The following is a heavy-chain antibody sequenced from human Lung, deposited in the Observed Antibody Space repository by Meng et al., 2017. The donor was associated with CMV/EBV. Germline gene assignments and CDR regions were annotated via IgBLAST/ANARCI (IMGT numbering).Heavy chain of an antibody. V-gene: IGHV6-1*01. D-gene: IGHD4-23*01. Sequence: QVQLAQSGPGLVKPSPTLSLTCAISGDIVSSNSAAWHWIRQSPSRGLEWLGRTYYRSKWYHEYAVSVKSRITISPDTPKNQFSLQLNSMTPEDTAVYYCARGINGGCGDWGQGTLVTVSS. CDR3: ARGINGGCGD. CDR1: GDIVSSNSAA. J-gene: IGHJ4*02. CDR2: TYYRSKWYH.